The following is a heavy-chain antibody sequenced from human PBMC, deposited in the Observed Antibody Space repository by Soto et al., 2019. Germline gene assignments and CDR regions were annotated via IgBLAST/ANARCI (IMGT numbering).Heavy chain of an antibody. V-gene: IGHV4-4*07. J-gene: IGHJ4*02. CDR2: IYASGST. D-gene: IGHD3-22*01. CDR3: ARDLYYYDSSGYFQWYFDY. CDR1: GGAMSSYY. Sequence: PSETLSLTCTVSGGAMSSYYWSWIRQPAGKGLEWIGHIYASGSTNYNPSLKSRVTMSVDTSKSQFSLRLNSVTAADTAAYYCARDLYYYDSSGYFQWYFDYWGQGTLVTVSS.